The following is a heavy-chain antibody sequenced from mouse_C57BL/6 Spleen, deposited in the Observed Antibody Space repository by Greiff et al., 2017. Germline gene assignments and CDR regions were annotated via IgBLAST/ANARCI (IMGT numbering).Heavy chain of an antibody. D-gene: IGHD1-1*01. CDR3: ARLDGSSAY. Sequence: QVQLQQPGAELVKPGASVKLSCKASGYTFTSYWMQWVKQRPGQGLEWIGEIDPSDSYTNYNQKFKGKATLTVDTSSSTAYMQPSNLTSEDSAVYDCARLDGSSAYWGKGTLVTVSA. CDR1: GYTFTSYW. V-gene: IGHV1-50*01. CDR2: IDPSDSYT. J-gene: IGHJ3*01.